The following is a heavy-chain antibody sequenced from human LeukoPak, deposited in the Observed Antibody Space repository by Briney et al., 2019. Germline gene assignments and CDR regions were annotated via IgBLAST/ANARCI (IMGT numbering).Heavy chain of an antibody. CDR1: GFTFSSYN. V-gene: IGHV3-48*01. D-gene: IGHD6-19*01. Sequence: GGSLRLSCAASGFTFSSYNMNWVRQAPGKGLEWVSYISSSSRTIYYADSVKGRFTISRDNAKNSLYLQMNSLRAEDTAVYYCARDKIAVAGIYFDYWGQGTLVTASS. CDR2: ISSSSRTI. J-gene: IGHJ4*02. CDR3: ARDKIAVAGIYFDY.